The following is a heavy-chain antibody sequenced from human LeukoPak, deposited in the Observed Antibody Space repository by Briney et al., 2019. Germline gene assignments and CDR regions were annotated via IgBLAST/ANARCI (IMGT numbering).Heavy chain of an antibody. D-gene: IGHD3-3*01. CDR3: ARARYYDVTGPT. J-gene: IGHJ5*02. CDR1: GYTFTGYY. Sequence: ASVKVSCKASGYTFTGYYMHWVRQAPGQGLEWMGWINPNSGGTSYAQKFQGRVTMTRDTSTSTVYMELSSLRSEDTAVYYCARARYYDVTGPTWGQGTLVTVSS. CDR2: INPNSGGT. V-gene: IGHV1-2*02.